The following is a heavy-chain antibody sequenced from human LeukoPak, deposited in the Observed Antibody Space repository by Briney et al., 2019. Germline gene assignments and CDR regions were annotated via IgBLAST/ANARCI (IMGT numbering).Heavy chain of an antibody. Sequence: GGSLRLSCAASGFSFSYYGMNWVRQAPGKGLEWVSYISSSGSTIYYADSVKGRFTISRDNAKNSLYLQMNSLRAEDTAVYYCAELGITMIGGVWGKGTTVTISS. CDR3: AELGITMIGGV. J-gene: IGHJ6*04. D-gene: IGHD3-10*02. V-gene: IGHV3-48*04. CDR2: ISSSGSTI. CDR1: GFSFSYYG.